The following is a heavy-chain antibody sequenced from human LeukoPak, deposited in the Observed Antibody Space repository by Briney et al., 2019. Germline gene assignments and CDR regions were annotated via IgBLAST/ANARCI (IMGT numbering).Heavy chain of an antibody. D-gene: IGHD4-17*01. CDR2: IYYSGST. CDR1: GGSISSGGYY. Sequence: PSETLSLTCTVSGGSISSGGYYWSWIRQHPGKGLEWIGYIYYSGSTYYNPSLKSRLTISVDTSKNQFSLKLNSGTAADTAVYYCARVVRTVTTPGDYFDYWGQGTLVTVSS. J-gene: IGHJ4*02. CDR3: ARVVRTVTTPGDYFDY. V-gene: IGHV4-31*03.